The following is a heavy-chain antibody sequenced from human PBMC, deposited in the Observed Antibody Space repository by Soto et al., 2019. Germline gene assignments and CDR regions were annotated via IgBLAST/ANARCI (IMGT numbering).Heavy chain of an antibody. J-gene: IGHJ4*02. CDR2: IYYSGST. CDR1: GGSISSSSYY. Sequence: SETLSVTCTLSGGSISSSSYYWGWIRQPPGKGLEWIGSIYYSGSTYYNPSLKSRVTISVDTSKNQFSLKLSSVTAADTAVYYCARRDYYDSRGVFDYWGQGTLVTVSS. D-gene: IGHD3-22*01. V-gene: IGHV4-39*01. CDR3: ARRDYYDSRGVFDY.